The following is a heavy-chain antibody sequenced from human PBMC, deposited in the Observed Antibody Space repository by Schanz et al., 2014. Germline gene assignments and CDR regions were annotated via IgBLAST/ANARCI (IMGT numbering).Heavy chain of an antibody. D-gene: IGHD3-10*01. CDR1: GGTFRSYT. CDR3: ARDPQYYYGSGRGY. CDR2: ITPTLGKV. Sequence: QVQLVQSGAKVKKPGSSVTVSCKASGGTFRSYTVSWVRQAPGQGLEWMGRITPTLGKVDYAQKFQGRVTITADISTSTAYMELISLTSEDTAVYYCARDPQYYYGSGRGYWGQGTLVTVST. V-gene: IGHV1-69*08. J-gene: IGHJ4*02.